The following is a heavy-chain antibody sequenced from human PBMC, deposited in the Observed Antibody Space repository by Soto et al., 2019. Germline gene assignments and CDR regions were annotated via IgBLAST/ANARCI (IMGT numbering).Heavy chain of an antibody. CDR1: GGSISSYY. V-gene: IGHV4-59*01. J-gene: IGHJ6*03. Sequence: SETLSLTCTVSGGSISSYYWSWIRQPPGKGLEWIGYIYYSGSTNYNPSLKSRVTISVDTSKNQFSLKLSSVTAADTAVYYCARAVCSGGSCYGLVDLPYYYMDVWGKGTTVTVSS. D-gene: IGHD2-15*01. CDR3: ARAVCSGGSCYGLVDLPYYYMDV. CDR2: IYYSGST.